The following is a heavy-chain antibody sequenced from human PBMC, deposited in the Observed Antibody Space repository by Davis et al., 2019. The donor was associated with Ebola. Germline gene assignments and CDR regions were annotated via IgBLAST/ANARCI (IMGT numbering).Heavy chain of an antibody. CDR3: ARQGWSGYSLRHWLDP. V-gene: IGHV5-51*01. CDR2: IYPGDSDT. D-gene: IGHD3-3*01. J-gene: IGHJ5*02. CDR1: GYSFTSYW. Sequence: GESLKISCKCSGYSFTSYWIGWVRQMPGKGLDWMGIIYPGDSDTRYSPSFQGQVTISADKSISTAYLQWSSLKASDTAMYYCARQGWSGYSLRHWLDPWGRGTLVTVSS.